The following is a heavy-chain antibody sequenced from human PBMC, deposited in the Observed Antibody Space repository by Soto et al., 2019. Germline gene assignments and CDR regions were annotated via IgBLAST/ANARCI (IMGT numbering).Heavy chain of an antibody. CDR1: GFIFSSYT. Sequence: QRLSCAASGFIFSSYTMHWVRQAPGKGMERVGVITYDGSNQYYADSVKGRFTISRDNSRNMLFLQMNSLRPDDTAVYYCARSTSRSHPGSDYWGQGTLVTVSS. CDR2: ITYDGSNQ. V-gene: IGHV3-30-3*01. CDR3: ARSTSRSHPGSDY. D-gene: IGHD1-26*01. J-gene: IGHJ4*02.